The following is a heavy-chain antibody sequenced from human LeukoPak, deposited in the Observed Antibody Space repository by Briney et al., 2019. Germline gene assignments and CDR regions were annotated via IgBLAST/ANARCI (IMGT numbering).Heavy chain of an antibody. CDR1: GGSISSYY. Sequence: SETLSLTCTVSGGSISSYYWSWIRQPPGKGLEWIGYIYYSGSINYNPSLKSRVTISVDTSKNQFSLKLSSVTAADTAVYYCARGGYDGSVYTRDFDYWGQGTLVTVSS. J-gene: IGHJ4*02. D-gene: IGHD3-22*01. V-gene: IGHV4-59*01. CDR3: ARGGYDGSVYTRDFDY. CDR2: IYYSGSI.